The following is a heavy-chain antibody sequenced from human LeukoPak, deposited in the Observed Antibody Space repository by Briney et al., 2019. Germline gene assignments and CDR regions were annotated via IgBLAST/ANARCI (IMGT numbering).Heavy chain of an antibody. CDR2: ISSSGNTI. CDR3: ARGSLRSSWYANWFDP. J-gene: IGHJ5*02. V-gene: IGHV3-48*04. Sequence: GGSLRLSCAASGFTFSSYWMSWVRQAPGKGLEWVSYISSSGNTIYYADSVKGRFTISRDNAKKSLFLQMNSLRAEDTAVYYCARGSLRSSWYANWFDPWGQGTLVTVSS. CDR1: GFTFSSYW. D-gene: IGHD6-13*01.